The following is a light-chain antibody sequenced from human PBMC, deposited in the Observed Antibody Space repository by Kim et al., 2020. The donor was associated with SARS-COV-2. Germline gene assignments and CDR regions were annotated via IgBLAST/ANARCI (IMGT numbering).Light chain of an antibody. CDR2: GKN. V-gene: IGLV3-19*01. Sequence: SSELTQDPAVSVALGQTVRITCQGDSLRSYYASWYQQKPGQAPVLVIYGKNNRPSGIPDRSSGSSSGNTASLTIPGAQAEDEADYYCNSRASSGNHLVFG. CDR1: SLRSYY. J-gene: IGLJ2*01. CDR3: NSRASSGNHLV.